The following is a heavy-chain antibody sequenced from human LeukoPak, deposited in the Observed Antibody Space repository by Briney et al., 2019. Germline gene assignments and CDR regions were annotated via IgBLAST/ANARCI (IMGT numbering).Heavy chain of an antibody. CDR2: IYHSGST. D-gene: IGHD5-12*01. V-gene: IGHV4-4*02. CDR3: AVTRGYSGYDWDY. J-gene: IGHJ4*02. Sequence: PSGTLSLTCAVSGGSISSSNWWSWVRQPPGKGLEWIGEIYHSGSTNYNPSLKSRVTISVDKSKNQFSLKLSSVTAADTAVYYCAVTRGYSGYDWDYWGQGTLVTVSS. CDR1: GGSISSSNW.